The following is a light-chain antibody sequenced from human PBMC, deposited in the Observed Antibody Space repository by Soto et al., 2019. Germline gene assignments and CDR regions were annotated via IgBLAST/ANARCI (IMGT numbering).Light chain of an antibody. CDR1: QFLSSY. Sequence: EFTGTPTPATLSLAPWEIATLSCRASQFLSSYLAWYQQKPGQPPRLLIYDTSNRANGIPARFSGSRSGTDFTRTISSLEPEDFGVYFCHQRNKFGQGTRLEIK. CDR3: HQRNK. CDR2: DTS. J-gene: IGKJ5*01. V-gene: IGKV3-11*01.